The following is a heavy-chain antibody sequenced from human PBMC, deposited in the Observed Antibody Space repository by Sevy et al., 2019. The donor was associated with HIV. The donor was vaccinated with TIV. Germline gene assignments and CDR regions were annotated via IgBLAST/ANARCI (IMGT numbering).Heavy chain of an antibody. D-gene: IGHD3-22*01. Sequence: ASVKVSCKTSGGTFSSYAISWVRQAPGQGLEWMGGIIPIFGTANYAQKFQGRVTITADESTSTAYMELSSLRSEDTAVYYYARAYYYDSSGYYVPVRYAFDIWGQGTMVTVSS. V-gene: IGHV1-69*13. J-gene: IGHJ3*02. CDR3: ARAYYYDSSGYYVPVRYAFDI. CDR2: IIPIFGTA. CDR1: GGTFSSYA.